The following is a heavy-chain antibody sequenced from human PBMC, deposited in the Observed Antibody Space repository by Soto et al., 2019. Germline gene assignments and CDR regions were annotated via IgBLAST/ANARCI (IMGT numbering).Heavy chain of an antibody. J-gene: IGHJ5*02. CDR2: IYYSGSA. Sequence: QLQLQESGPGLVKPSETLSLTCTVSGGSISSGTYYWGWIRQPPGKGLESIGSIYYSGSAYYNPSLKSRVTIYVDTCKNEFSLELSSVTAADTAVYYCAHYDFWSGYSFDPWGQGILVTVSS. V-gene: IGHV4-39*01. D-gene: IGHD3-3*01. CDR1: GGSISSGTYY. CDR3: AHYDFWSGYSFDP.